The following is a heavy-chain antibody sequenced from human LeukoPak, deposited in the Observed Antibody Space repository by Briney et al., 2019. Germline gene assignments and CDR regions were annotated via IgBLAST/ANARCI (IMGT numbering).Heavy chain of an antibody. CDR1: GFTFDDYA. CDR2: ISWNSGSI. D-gene: IGHD6-13*01. Sequence: GGSLRLSCAASGFTFDDYAMHWVRQAPGKGLEWVSGISWNSGSIGYADSVKGRFTISRDNAKNSLYLQMNSLRAEDTALYYCAKDKSAAAGGRFDPWGQGTLVTVSS. V-gene: IGHV3-9*01. J-gene: IGHJ5*02. CDR3: AKDKSAAAGGRFDP.